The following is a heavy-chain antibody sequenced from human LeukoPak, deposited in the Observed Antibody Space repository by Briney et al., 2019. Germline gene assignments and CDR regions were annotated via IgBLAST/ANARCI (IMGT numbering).Heavy chain of an antibody. CDR3: ARGGSGSYDN. Sequence: GGSLRLSCAASGFTFSSYWMHWFRQVPGKGLVWVSRINTDGSSTSYADSVKGRFTISRDNAKNTLYLQMNSLRAEDTAVYYCARGGSGSYDNWGQGTLVTVSS. CDR1: GFTFSSYW. CDR2: INTDGSST. J-gene: IGHJ4*02. D-gene: IGHD1-26*01. V-gene: IGHV3-74*01.